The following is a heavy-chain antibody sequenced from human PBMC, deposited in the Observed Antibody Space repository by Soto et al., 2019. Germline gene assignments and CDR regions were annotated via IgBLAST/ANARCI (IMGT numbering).Heavy chain of an antibody. Sequence: QITLKESGPTLVKPTQLLTLTCTFSGFLLTTSGVAVGWIRQPPGKALELLALIFWDVDKLYSPSLESRLTITKDTTKNQVVLSMTNMDAVDTATYFCAHRRGSIFRGVVYIWLDPWGQGSLVTVSP. CDR1: GFLLTTSGVA. CDR2: IFWDVDK. D-gene: IGHD3-10*01. CDR3: AHRRGSIFRGVVYIWLDP. V-gene: IGHV2-5*02. J-gene: IGHJ5*02.